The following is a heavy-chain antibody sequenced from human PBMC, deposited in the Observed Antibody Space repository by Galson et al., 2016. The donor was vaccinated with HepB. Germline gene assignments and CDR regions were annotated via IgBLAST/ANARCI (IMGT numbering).Heavy chain of an antibody. V-gene: IGHV3-33*01. D-gene: IGHD6-19*01. Sequence: SLRLSCAASGFSLSDYGMHWVRQVAAKGLEWVAVARYDGGNEYHEDSVEGRFTISGDNSKTTLYPQMNSLRAEDTAVYYCARAHQFLWGGSGWQYYYYYYYMDVWGKGTTVTVSS. CDR3: ARAHQFLWGGSGWQYYYYYYYMDV. CDR1: GFSLSDYG. J-gene: IGHJ6*03. CDR2: ARYDGGNE.